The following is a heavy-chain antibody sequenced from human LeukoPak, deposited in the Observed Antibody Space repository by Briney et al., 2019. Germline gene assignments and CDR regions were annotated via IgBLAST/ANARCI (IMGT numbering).Heavy chain of an antibody. D-gene: IGHD4-11*01. Sequence: SQTLSLTCTVSGGSISSYYWSWIRQPAGKGLEWIGRIYTSGSTNYNPSLKSRVTMSVDTSKNQFSLKLSSVTAADTAVYYCARNRGSTVITDHYYYYYMDVWGKGTTVTVSS. CDR3: ARNRGSTVITDHYYYYYMDV. CDR1: GGSISSYY. V-gene: IGHV4-4*07. CDR2: IYTSGST. J-gene: IGHJ6*03.